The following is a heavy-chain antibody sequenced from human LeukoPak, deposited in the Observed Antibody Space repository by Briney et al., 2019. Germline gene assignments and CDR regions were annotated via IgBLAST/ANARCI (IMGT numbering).Heavy chain of an antibody. CDR2: ISGSTSKI. CDR1: GFSFNTYT. D-gene: IGHD4-17*01. CDR3: AREKIRDPGYGDNWGYQYFYGMDV. Sequence: PGGSLRLSCAASGFSFNTYTMNWVRQAPGKGLEWVSSISGSTSKIYYTDSVKGRFTIPRDNAKNSLYLQMNSLRPEDTGVYYCAREKIRDPGYGDNWGYQYFYGMDVWGKGTTVTVSS. J-gene: IGHJ6*04. V-gene: IGHV3-21*04.